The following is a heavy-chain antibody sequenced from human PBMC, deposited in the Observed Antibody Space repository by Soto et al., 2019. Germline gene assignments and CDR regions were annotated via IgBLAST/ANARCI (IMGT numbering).Heavy chain of an antibody. Sequence: SETLSLTCTVSGVSIRSGDYYWSWIRQPPGKGLEWIGYIYYSGSTYYNPSLKSRVTISVDTSKNQFSLKLSSVTAADTAVYYCARVGGIVGATTHDYWGQGTLVTVS. CDR2: IYYSGST. V-gene: IGHV4-30-4*01. CDR3: ARVGGIVGATTHDY. CDR1: GVSIRSGDYY. D-gene: IGHD1-26*01. J-gene: IGHJ4*02.